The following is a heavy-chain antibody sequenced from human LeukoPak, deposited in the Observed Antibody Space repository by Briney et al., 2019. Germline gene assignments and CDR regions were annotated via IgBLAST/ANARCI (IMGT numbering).Heavy chain of an antibody. V-gene: IGHV5-51*01. D-gene: IGHD1-26*01. CDR2: IYPGDSNT. Sequence: GESLKISCKGSGYSFTSYWIGWVRQMPGKGLEWMGIIYPGDSNTRYSPSFQGQDTISADKSISTAYLQWSSLKASDTAMYYCARPIVGATSFGAFDIWGQGTMVTVSS. CDR1: GYSFTSYW. J-gene: IGHJ3*02. CDR3: ARPIVGATSFGAFDI.